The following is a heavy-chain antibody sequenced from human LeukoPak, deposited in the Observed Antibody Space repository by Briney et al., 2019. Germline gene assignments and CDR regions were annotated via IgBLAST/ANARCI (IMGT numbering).Heavy chain of an antibody. J-gene: IGHJ4*02. Sequence: PSETLSLTCTVSGGSISSYYWSWIRQPPGKGLEWIGYIYTSGSTNYNPSLKSRVTISVDTSKNQFSLKLSPVTAADTAVYYCARHTAARRGIDYWGQGTLVTVSS. V-gene: IGHV4-4*09. CDR1: GGSISSYY. CDR2: IYTSGST. D-gene: IGHD6-6*01. CDR3: ARHTAARRGIDY.